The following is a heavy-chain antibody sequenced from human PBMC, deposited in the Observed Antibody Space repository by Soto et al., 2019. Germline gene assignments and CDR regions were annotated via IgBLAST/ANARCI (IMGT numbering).Heavy chain of an antibody. CDR2: IYSGGDT. CDR1: GFTVSNNY. J-gene: IGHJ4*02. V-gene: IGHV3-66*01. CDR3: ARDGTYNWV. Sequence: ELQLVASGGGLVQPGGSPRLSCAASGFTVSNNYLRWVRQAPGKGLEWVSLIYSGGDTYYADSVKGRFTISRDNSKNTLYLQMNSLRAEDTAVYYCARDGTYNWVGGQGILVTVSS. D-gene: IGHD1-1*01.